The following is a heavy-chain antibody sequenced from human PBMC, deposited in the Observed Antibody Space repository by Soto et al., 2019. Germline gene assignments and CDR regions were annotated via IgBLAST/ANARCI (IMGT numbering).Heavy chain of an antibody. CDR3: AKGLSGSGAYQWFDP. CDR1: AFTFSRFA. CDR2: ISGGGDNT. V-gene: IGHV3-23*01. J-gene: IGHJ5*02. D-gene: IGHD3-10*01. Sequence: EVQLLESGGGLVQPGGSLRLSCAASAFTFSRFAMSWVRQTPGNGLEWVSAISGGGDNTFYADSVTGRFTISRDNSKNTLYLPMNGLRVEDTAVYYCAKGLSGSGAYQWFDPWGQGTLVTVSS.